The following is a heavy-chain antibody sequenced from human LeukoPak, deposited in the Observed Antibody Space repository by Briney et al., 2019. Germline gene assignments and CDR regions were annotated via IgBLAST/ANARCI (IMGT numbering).Heavy chain of an antibody. CDR1: GASVSGSAYY. CDR3: ARQGSSSSWYWFDP. D-gene: IGHD6-13*01. V-gene: IGHV4-39*01. CDR2: IYYSGST. Sequence: SETLSLTCTVSGASVSGSAYYWGWIRQPPGKGLEWIGNIYYSGSTYYNPSLKSRVTISVDTSKNQFSLKLSSVTAADTAVYYCARQGSSSSWYWFDPWGQGTLVTVSS. J-gene: IGHJ5*02.